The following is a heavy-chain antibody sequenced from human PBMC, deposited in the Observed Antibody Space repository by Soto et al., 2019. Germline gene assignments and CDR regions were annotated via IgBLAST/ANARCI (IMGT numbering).Heavy chain of an antibody. Sequence: SETLSLTCTVSGGSISSYYWSWIRQPPGKGLEWIGYIYYSGSTNYNPSLKSRVTISVDTSKNQFSLKLSSVTAADTAVYYCARDSEGGDKGGAFDIWGQGTMVTVSS. V-gene: IGHV4-59*01. D-gene: IGHD2-21*01. J-gene: IGHJ3*02. CDR2: IYYSGST. CDR3: ARDSEGGDKGGAFDI. CDR1: GGSISSYY.